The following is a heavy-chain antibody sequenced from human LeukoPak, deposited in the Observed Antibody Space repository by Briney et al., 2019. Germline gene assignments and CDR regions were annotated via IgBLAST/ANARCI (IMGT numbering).Heavy chain of an antibody. CDR1: GFTVSSNY. CDR2: LYSGGAT. CDR3: AKLKGWYGEGFFDY. Sequence: GGSLRLSCAASGFTVSSNYVSWVRQPAGKGLEWVSVLYSGGATFYADSVKGRFTISRDTSKNTLYLQMNDLRADDTAVYYCAKLKGWYGEGFFDYWGQGTLVTVSS. D-gene: IGHD6-19*01. J-gene: IGHJ4*02. V-gene: IGHV3-53*01.